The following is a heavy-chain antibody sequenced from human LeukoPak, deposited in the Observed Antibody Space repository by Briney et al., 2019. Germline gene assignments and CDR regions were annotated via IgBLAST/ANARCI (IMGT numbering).Heavy chain of an antibody. J-gene: IGHJ4*02. V-gene: IGHV3-23*01. CDR3: ATIAAAAPNPPFDY. CDR1: GGTFSSYA. D-gene: IGHD6-13*01. CDR2: ISGSGGST. Sequence: SCKASGGTFSSYAMSWVRQAPGKGLEWVSAISGSGGSTYYADSVKGRFTISRDNSKNTLYLQMNSLRAEDTAVYYCATIAAAAPNPPFDYWGQGTLVTVSS.